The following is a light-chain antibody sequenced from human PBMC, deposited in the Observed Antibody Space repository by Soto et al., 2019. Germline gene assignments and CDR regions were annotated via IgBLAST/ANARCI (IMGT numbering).Light chain of an antibody. CDR2: EVS. CDR1: SSDVGGYNY. CDR3: SSYTSRPTLFV. J-gene: IGLJ1*01. V-gene: IGLV2-14*01. Sequence: QSALTQPASVSGSPGQSITISCTGTSSDVGGYNYVSWYQQHPGKAPKLVIFEVSIRPSGVSIRFSDSKSGNTASLTISGLQIEDEADYYCSSYTSRPTLFVFGSGTKLTVL.